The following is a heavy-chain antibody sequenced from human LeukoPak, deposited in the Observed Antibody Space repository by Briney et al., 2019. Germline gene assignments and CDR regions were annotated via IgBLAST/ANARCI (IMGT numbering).Heavy chain of an antibody. CDR1: GGTFSSYA. D-gene: IGHD2-2*01. J-gene: IGHJ5*02. Sequence: ASVKVSCKASGGTFSSYAISWVRQAPGQGLEWMGWISAYNGNTNYAQKLQGRVTMTTDTSTSTAYMELRSLRSDDTAVYYCATTYCSSTSCQYNWFDPWGQGTLVTVSS. V-gene: IGHV1-18*01. CDR2: ISAYNGNT. CDR3: ATTYCSSTSCQYNWFDP.